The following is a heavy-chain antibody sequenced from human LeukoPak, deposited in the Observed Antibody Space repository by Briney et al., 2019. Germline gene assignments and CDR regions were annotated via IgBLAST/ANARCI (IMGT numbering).Heavy chain of an antibody. J-gene: IGHJ1*01. Sequence: GASVKLSCKASGYAFSSYDINWVRQAPGQGLEWMGWMNPNSGNTGYAQKFQGRVTMTRNTSISTAYMELSSLRSEDTAVYYCARGLRDSSGREYFQHWGQGTLVTVSS. D-gene: IGHD3-22*01. V-gene: IGHV1-8*01. CDR1: GYAFSSYD. CDR3: ARGLRDSSGREYFQH. CDR2: MNPNSGNT.